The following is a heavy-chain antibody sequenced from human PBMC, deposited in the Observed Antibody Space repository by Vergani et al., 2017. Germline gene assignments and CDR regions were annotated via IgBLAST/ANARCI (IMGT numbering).Heavy chain of an antibody. D-gene: IGHD5-18*01. CDR1: GFTFTSSA. CDR2: IVVGSGNT. V-gene: IGHV1-58*01. J-gene: IGHJ4*02. Sequence: QMQLVQSGPEVKKPGTSVKVSCKASGFTFTSSAVQWVRQARGQRLEWIGWIVVGSGNTNYAPKLQGRVTMTTDTSTSTAYMELRSVRSDDTAVYYCARDVYPGDDPGIQLWYLDYWGQGTLVTVSS. CDR3: ARDVYPGDDPGIQLWYLDY.